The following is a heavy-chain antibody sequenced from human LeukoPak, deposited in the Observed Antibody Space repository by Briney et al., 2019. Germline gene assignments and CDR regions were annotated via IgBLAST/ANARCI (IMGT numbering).Heavy chain of an antibody. CDR3: TTGYSLEGYY. D-gene: IGHD5-18*01. CDR2: IRSKAYGGTT. Sequence: QPGGSLRLSCAASGFTFSTYAIHWVRQAPGKGLEWVGFIRSKAYGGTTEYAASVKGRFTISRDDSKSIAYLQMNSLKTEDTAVYYCTTGYSLEGYYWGQGTLVTVSS. CDR1: GFTFSTYA. J-gene: IGHJ4*02. V-gene: IGHV3-49*04.